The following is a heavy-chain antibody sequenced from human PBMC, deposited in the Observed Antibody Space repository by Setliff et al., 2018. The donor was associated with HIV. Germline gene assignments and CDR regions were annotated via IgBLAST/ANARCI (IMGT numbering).Heavy chain of an antibody. D-gene: IGHD2-21*01. V-gene: IGHV3-73*01. Sequence: GGSLRLSCAASGFTFSSYSMNWVRQAPGKGLEGVGRIKTQPSNYATAHGASMEGRFTISRDDSKSTAYLQLSSLKVEDTAVYFCAASADGDCATTSCTNWFDPWGQGTLVTVSS. CDR2: IKTQPSNYAT. CDR3: AASADGDCATTSCTNWFDP. J-gene: IGHJ5*02. CDR1: GFTFSSYS.